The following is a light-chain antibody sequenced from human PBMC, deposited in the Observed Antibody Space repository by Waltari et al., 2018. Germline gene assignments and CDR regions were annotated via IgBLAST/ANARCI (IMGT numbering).Light chain of an antibody. CDR2: GAS. CDR3: QQYFDSLS. Sequence: DIVMTQSPDSLAVSLGERATFNCTSSQSVLHSSNSKSYLAWYQQKPGQPPKMIIYGASNRESGVPDRFSGSGSGTDFTLTISSLQAEDVAVYYCQQYFDSLSFGQGTKLEIK. J-gene: IGKJ2*01. V-gene: IGKV4-1*01. CDR1: QSVLHSSNSKSY.